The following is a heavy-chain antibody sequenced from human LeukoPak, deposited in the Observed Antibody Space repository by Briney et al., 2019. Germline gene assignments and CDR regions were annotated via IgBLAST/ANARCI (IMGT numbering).Heavy chain of an antibody. CDR2: IYPADSDT. J-gene: IGHJ4*02. CDR3: ARSRYCTTTSCRHFDY. CDR1: GYSFTSYW. V-gene: IGHV5-51*01. D-gene: IGHD2-2*01. Sequence: GESLKISCKGSGYSFTSYWIGWVRQMPGKGLEWMGIIYPADSDTRYSPSFQGRVTISADKSISTANLQWSSLKASDTAMYYCARSRYCTTTSCRHFDYWGQGTLVTVSS.